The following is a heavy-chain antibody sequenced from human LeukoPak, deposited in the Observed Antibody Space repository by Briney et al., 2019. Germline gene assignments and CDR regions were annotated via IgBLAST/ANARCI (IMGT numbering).Heavy chain of an antibody. CDR1: GYTFTSYD. D-gene: IGHD3-10*01. J-gene: IGHJ6*02. Sequence: GASVKVSCKASGYTFTSYDIDWVRQATGQGLEWMGWMNPNSGNTGYAQKFQGRVTMTRNTSISTAYMELSSLRSEDTAVYYCARSAILLWFGESQGGMDVWGQGTTVTVSS. CDR3: ARSAILLWFGESQGGMDV. CDR2: MNPNSGNT. V-gene: IGHV1-8*01.